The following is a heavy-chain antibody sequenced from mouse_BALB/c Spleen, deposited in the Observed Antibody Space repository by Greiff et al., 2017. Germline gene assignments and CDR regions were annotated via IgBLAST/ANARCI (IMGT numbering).Heavy chain of an antibody. CDR3: ARDPYYYGSSSYAMDY. V-gene: IGHV2-6-7*01. J-gene: IGHJ4*01. Sequence: VKVVESGPGLVAPSQSLSITCTVSGFSLTGYGVNWVRQPPGKGLEWLGMIWGDGSTDYNSALKSRLSISKDNSKSQVFLKMNSLQTDDTARYYCARDPYYYGSSSYAMDYWGQGTSVTVSS. CDR1: GFSLTGYG. D-gene: IGHD1-1*01. CDR2: IWGDGST.